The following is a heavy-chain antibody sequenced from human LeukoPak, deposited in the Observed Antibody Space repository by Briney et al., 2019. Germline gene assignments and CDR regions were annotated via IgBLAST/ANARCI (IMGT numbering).Heavy chain of an antibody. J-gene: IGHJ4*02. V-gene: IGHV4-31*03. Sequence: PSETLPLTCTVSGGSISSGGYYWSWIRQHPGKGLEWIGYIYYSGSTYYNPSLKSRVTISVDTSKNQFSLKLSSVTAADTAVYYCARDGTHCSGGSCYSTFDYWGQGTLVTVSS. D-gene: IGHD2-15*01. CDR1: GGSISSGGYY. CDR3: ARDGTHCSGGSCYSTFDY. CDR2: IYYSGST.